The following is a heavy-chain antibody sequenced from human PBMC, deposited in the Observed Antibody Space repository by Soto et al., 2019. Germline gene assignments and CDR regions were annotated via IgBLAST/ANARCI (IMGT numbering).Heavy chain of an antibody. V-gene: IGHV3-11*06. CDR1: GFTFSDYY. CDR3: ASSGDCSGGTCYVADAFDI. CDR2: ISSSSSYT. J-gene: IGHJ3*02. Sequence: QVQLVESGGGLVKPGGSLRLSCAASGFTFSDYYMRWIRQAPGKGLEWVSYISSSSSYTNYADSVRGRFTISRDNAKNSLYLQMNSLRAEDTAVYYCASSGDCSGGTCYVADAFDIWGQGTMVTVSS. D-gene: IGHD2-15*01.